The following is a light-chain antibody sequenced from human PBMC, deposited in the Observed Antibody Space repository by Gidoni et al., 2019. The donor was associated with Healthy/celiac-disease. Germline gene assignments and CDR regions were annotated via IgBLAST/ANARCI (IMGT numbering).Light chain of an antibody. J-gene: IGLJ3*02. CDR3: AAWDDSLSGRV. Sequence: QSVLTPPPSASGPPGQRVTISCSGSSSNIGSNYVYWYQQLPGTAPKLLIYRNNQRPSGVPDRFSGSKSGTSASLAISGLRSEDEADYYCAAWDDSLSGRVFGGGTKLTVL. V-gene: IGLV1-47*01. CDR2: RNN. CDR1: SSNIGSNY.